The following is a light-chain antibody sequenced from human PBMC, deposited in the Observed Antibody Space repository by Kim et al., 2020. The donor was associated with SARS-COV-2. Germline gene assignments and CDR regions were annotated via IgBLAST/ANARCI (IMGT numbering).Light chain of an antibody. CDR3: QTWDTGSWV. V-gene: IGLV4-69*01. CDR1: SGHSSYA. Sequence: QLVLTQSPSASASLGASVKLTCTLSSGHSSYAIAWHQQHPEKGPRYLMKVNSDGSHSKGDGIPDRFSGSSSGAERYLTISSLQSEDEADYYCQTWDTGSWVFGGGTQLT. CDR2: VNSDGSH. J-gene: IGLJ3*02.